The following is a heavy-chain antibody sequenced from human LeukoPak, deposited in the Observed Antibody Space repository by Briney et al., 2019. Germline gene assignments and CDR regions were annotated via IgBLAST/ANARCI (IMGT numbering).Heavy chain of an antibody. V-gene: IGHV3-74*01. CDR3: ARDRYYGSGSYSLYYYYYGMDV. CDR1: GFTFSSYW. CDR2: INSDGSST. D-gene: IGHD3-10*01. Sequence: GGSLRLSCAASGFTFSSYWMHWVRQAPGKGLVWVSRINSDGSSTSYADSVKGRFTISRDNAKNTLYLQMNSLRAEDTAVYYCARDRYYGSGSYSLYYYYYGMDVWGQGTTVTVSS. J-gene: IGHJ6*02.